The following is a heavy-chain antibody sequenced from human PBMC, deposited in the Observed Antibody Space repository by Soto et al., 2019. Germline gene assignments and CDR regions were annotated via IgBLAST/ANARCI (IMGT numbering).Heavy chain of an antibody. CDR2: ISYDGSNK. CDR3: ARPGIAVAGTDY. Sequence: QVPLVESGGGVVQPGRSLRLSCAASGFTFSSYAMHWVRQAPGKGLEWVAVISYDGSNKYYADSVKGRFTISRDNSKNTLYLQMNSLRAEDTAVYYCARPGIAVAGTDYWGQGTLVTVSS. J-gene: IGHJ4*02. CDR1: GFTFSSYA. D-gene: IGHD6-19*01. V-gene: IGHV3-30-3*01.